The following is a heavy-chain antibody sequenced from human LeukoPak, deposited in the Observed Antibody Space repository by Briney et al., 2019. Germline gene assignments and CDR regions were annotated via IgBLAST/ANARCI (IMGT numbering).Heavy chain of an antibody. CDR3: AKQGGRTGTTGGLDV. CDR2: ISYDGTNK. Sequence: GGSLRLSCAASGFTFSSYGMHWVRQAPGKGLEWVAVISYDGTNKYYADSVKGRFSISRDTSNNTLYLQVNSLGAEDTAVYYCAKQGGRTGTTGGLDVWGQGTTVTVSS. J-gene: IGHJ6*02. D-gene: IGHD1-1*01. V-gene: IGHV3-30*18. CDR1: GFTFSSYG.